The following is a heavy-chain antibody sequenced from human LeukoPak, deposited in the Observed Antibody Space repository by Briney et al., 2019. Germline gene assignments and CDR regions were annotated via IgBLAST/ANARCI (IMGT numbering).Heavy chain of an antibody. CDR1: GFTFSSYA. D-gene: IGHD6-13*01. Sequence: GGSLRLSCAASGFTFSSYAMSWVRQAPGKGLEWVSAISGSGGSTYYADPVKGRFTISRDNSKNTLYLQMNSLRAEDTAVYYCAKGGGQQLVFFDYWGQGTLVTVSS. J-gene: IGHJ4*02. CDR2: ISGSGGST. CDR3: AKGGGQQLVFFDY. V-gene: IGHV3-23*01.